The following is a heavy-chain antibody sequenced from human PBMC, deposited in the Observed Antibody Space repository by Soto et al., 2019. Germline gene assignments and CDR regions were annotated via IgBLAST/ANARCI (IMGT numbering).Heavy chain of an antibody. J-gene: IGHJ6*02. Sequence: PSETLSLTCTVSGGSVNSDSYYWTWIRQPPGKGLVWIGYIYYSGSTNYNPSLKSRVTISVDTSKNQFSLKLSSVTAADTAVYYCARHYYGSGSYYRVHYYYGMDVWGQGTTVTVSS. D-gene: IGHD3-10*01. CDR1: GGSVNSDSYY. V-gene: IGHV4-61*01. CDR3: ARHYYGSGSYYRVHYYYGMDV. CDR2: IYYSGST.